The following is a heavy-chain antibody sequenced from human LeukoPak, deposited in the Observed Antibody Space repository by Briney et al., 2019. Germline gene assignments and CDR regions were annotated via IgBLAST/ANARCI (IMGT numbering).Heavy chain of an antibody. CDR1: GYTFTGYY. CDR2: INPNSGGT. Sequence: AXVKVSCKASGYTFTGYYMHWVRQAPGQGLEWMGWINPNSGGTNYAQKFQGRVTMTRDTSISTAYMELSRLRSDDTAVYYCARDRGYSGYEVPDYWGQGTLVTVSS. J-gene: IGHJ4*02. CDR3: ARDRGYSGYEVPDY. V-gene: IGHV1-2*02. D-gene: IGHD5-12*01.